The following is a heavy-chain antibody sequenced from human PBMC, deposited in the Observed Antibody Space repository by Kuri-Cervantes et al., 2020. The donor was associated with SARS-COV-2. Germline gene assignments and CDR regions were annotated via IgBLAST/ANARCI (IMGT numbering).Heavy chain of an antibody. V-gene: IGHV1-69*13. CDR3: ARDPDIVVVPAHPYGMDV. Sequence: SVKVSCKASGGTFSSYAISWVRQAPGQGLEWMGGIIPIFGTANYAQKFQGRVTITADESTSTAYMELSSLRSDDTAVYYCARDPDIVVVPAHPYGMDVWGQGTTVTVSS. CDR2: IIPIFGTA. J-gene: IGHJ6*02. D-gene: IGHD2-2*01. CDR1: GGTFSSYA.